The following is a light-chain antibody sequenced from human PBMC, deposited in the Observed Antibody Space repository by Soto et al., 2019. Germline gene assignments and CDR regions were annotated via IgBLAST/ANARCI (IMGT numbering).Light chain of an antibody. CDR2: GAS. V-gene: IGKV3-20*01. CDR1: QSVRSSY. J-gene: IGKJ1*01. Sequence: ELVLTQSPGTQSLSPGERANLSCRASQSVRSSYLAWYQQKPGQAPRLLIYGASSRATGIPDRISGSGSGTDFTLTISRLEPEDFAVYYCQQYGSPPQTFGQGTKVDIK. CDR3: QQYGSPPQT.